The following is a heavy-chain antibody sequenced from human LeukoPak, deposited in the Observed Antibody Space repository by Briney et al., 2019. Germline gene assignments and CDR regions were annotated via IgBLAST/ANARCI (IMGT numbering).Heavy chain of an antibody. D-gene: IGHD1-26*01. CDR2: IIPIFGTA. CDR1: GYTFTSYG. CDR3: ARVWELRDWFDP. J-gene: IGHJ5*02. V-gene: IGHV1-69*13. Sequence: SVKVSCKASGYTFTSYGFSWVRQAPGQGLEWMGGIIPIFGTANYAQKFQGRVTITADESTSTAYMELSSLRSEDTAVYYCARVWELRDWFDPWGQGTLVTVSS.